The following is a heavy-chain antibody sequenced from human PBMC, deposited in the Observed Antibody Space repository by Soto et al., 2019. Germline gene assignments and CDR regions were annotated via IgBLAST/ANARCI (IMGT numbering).Heavy chain of an antibody. CDR1: GFTFSSYA. Sequence: QVQLVESGGGVVQPGRSLRLSCAASGFTFSSYAMHWVRQAPGKGLEWVAVISYDGSNKYYADSVKGRFTISRDNSKNTLYRQMNSLRAEDTAVYYCARASDIVATNPTFDYWGQGTLVTVSS. J-gene: IGHJ4*02. CDR2: ISYDGSNK. V-gene: IGHV3-30-3*01. CDR3: ARASDIVATNPTFDY. D-gene: IGHD5-12*01.